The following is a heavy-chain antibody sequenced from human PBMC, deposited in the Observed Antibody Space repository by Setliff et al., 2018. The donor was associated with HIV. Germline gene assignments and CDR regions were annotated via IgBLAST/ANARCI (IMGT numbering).Heavy chain of an antibody. D-gene: IGHD3-22*01. J-gene: IGHJ4*02. CDR1: GGSFSGYY. CDR3: ARGPTERYYESRGYYYFDN. V-gene: IGHV4-34*01. Sequence: PSETLSLTCAVYGGSFSGYYWSWIRQPPGKGLEWIGEINHSGNTNYNPSLKSRVTISIDTSKNQFSLYLSSVTAADTAVYYCARGPTERYYESRGYYYFDNWGQGTQVTVSS. CDR2: INHSGNT.